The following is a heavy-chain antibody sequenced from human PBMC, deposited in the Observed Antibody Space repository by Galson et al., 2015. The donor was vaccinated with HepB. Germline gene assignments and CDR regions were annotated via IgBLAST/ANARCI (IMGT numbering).Heavy chain of an antibody. V-gene: IGHV4-30-4*01. CDR1: GGSISSGDYY. D-gene: IGHD6-6*01. Sequence: VSGGSISSGDYYWSWIRQPPGKGLEWIGYIYYSGSTYYNPSLKSRVTISVDTSKNQFSLKLSSVTAADTAVYYCARDRWIEYSSSSGGGFDYWGQGTLVTVSS. CDR2: IYYSGST. CDR3: ARDRWIEYSSSSGGGFDY. J-gene: IGHJ4*02.